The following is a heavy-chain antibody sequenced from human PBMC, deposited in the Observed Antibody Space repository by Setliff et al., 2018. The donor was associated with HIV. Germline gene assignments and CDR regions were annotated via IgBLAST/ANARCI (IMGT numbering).Heavy chain of an antibody. CDR1: GYSISSGYY. J-gene: IGHJ4*02. V-gene: IGHV4-38-2*01. CDR2: IYDGEVT. Sequence: PSETLSLTCGVSGYSISSGYYWDWIRQPPGKGLEWIGGIYDGEVTHYNPSLKSRVAVSVDTSKNQIYLRLSSVTAADTAIYYCARQVPFTCSGTGCFDDYWGRGTLVTVSS. D-gene: IGHD2-2*01. CDR3: ARQVPFTCSGTGCFDDY.